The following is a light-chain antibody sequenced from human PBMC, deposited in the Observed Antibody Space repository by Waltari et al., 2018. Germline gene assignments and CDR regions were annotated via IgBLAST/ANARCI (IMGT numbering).Light chain of an antibody. CDR3: ATWDTSLSAGV. Sequence: QSVLTQPPSVTAAPGQKVTISFAGSRSNIGSSDVSWYQQVPGTAPKLLIFETILRPSGIPDRFSGSKSGTSATLDITGLQTGDEANYYCATWDTSLSAGVFGGGTKLTVL. J-gene: IGLJ3*02. V-gene: IGLV1-51*02. CDR1: RSNIGSSD. CDR2: ETI.